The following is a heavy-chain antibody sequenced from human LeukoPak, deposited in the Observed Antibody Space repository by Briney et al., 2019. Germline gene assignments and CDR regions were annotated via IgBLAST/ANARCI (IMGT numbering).Heavy chain of an antibody. J-gene: IGHJ5*02. CDR1: GYTLTELS. CDR2: FDPEDGET. D-gene: IGHD4-23*01. CDR3: ATSGGDYGGNSVIGWFDP. V-gene: IGHV1-24*01. Sequence: GASVKVSCTVSGYTLTELSMHWVRQAPGKGLEWMGGFDPEDGETIYAQKFQGRVTMTEDTSTDTAYMELSSLRSEDTAVYYCATSGGDYGGNSVIGWFDPWGQGTLVTVSS.